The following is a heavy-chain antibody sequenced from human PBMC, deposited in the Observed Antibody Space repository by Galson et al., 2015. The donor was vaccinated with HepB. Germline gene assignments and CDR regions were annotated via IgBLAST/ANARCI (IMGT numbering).Heavy chain of an antibody. CDR3: ALTMDNWFDP. Sequence: TLSLTCTVSGGSINSGTFYWGWVRQSPGKGLEWIGSVYYNGISYYNPSLKTRVRISLDMSKNQFSLKLTSVTAADTAVYYCALTMDNWFDPWGQGTLVTVSS. V-gene: IGHV4-39*07. CDR2: VYYNGIS. D-gene: IGHD4/OR15-4a*01. CDR1: GGSINSGTFY. J-gene: IGHJ5*02.